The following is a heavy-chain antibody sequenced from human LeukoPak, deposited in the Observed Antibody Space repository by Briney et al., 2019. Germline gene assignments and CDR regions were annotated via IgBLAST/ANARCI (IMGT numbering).Heavy chain of an antibody. CDR2: IIPIFGTA. J-gene: IGHJ5*02. CDR3: ARDRGYSYGFVEAAVHFLNWFDP. D-gene: IGHD5-18*01. Sequence: GSSVKVSCKASGGTFSSYSISWVRQAPGQGLEWMGGIIPIFGTANYAQKFQGRVTITTDESTSTAYMELSSLRSEDTAVYYCARDRGYSYGFVEAAVHFLNWFDPWGQGTLVTDSS. V-gene: IGHV1-69*05. CDR1: GGTFSSYS.